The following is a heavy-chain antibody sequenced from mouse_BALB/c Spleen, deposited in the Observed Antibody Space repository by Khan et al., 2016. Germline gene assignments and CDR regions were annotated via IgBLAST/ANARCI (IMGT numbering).Heavy chain of an antibody. CDR1: GFNIKDTY. Sequence: LQLKESGAELVKPGASVKLSCTASGFNIKDTYMHWVKQRPEQGLEWIGRIDPANGNTKYDPKFQGKATITADTSSNTAYLQLSSLTSEDTAVYYCARGDPYYAMDYWGQGTSVTVSS. CDR2: IDPANGNT. CDR3: ARGDPYYAMDY. V-gene: IGHV14-3*02. D-gene: IGHD3-3*01. J-gene: IGHJ4*01.